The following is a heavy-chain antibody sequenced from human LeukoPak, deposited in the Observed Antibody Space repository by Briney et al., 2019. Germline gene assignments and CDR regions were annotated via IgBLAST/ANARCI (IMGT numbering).Heavy chain of an antibody. D-gene: IGHD3-22*01. CDR2: INHSGST. J-gene: IGHJ4*02. V-gene: IGHV4-34*01. CDR3: ARATSITVIVVAKYYFDY. CDR1: GGSFSAYY. Sequence: SETLSLTCAVYGGSFSAYYWSWIRQPPGKGLESIGEINHSGSTNYNPSLKSRVTISVDTSKNQFSLKLSSVTAADTAVYYCARATSITVIVVAKYYFDYWGQGALVTVSS.